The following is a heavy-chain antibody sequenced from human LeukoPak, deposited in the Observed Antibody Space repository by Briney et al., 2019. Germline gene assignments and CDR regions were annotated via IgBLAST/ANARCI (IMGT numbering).Heavy chain of an antibody. CDR1: GGSISSGGYY. CDR2: IYYSGST. J-gene: IGHJ4*02. D-gene: IGHD3-9*01. V-gene: IGHV4-31*03. CDR3: ARTGQDWSFDY. Sequence: SRTLSLTCTVSGGSISSGGYYWSWIRQHPGKGLEWIGYIYYSGSTYYNPSLKSRVTISVDTSKNQFSLKLSSVTAADTAVYYCARTGQDWSFDYWGQGTLVTVSS.